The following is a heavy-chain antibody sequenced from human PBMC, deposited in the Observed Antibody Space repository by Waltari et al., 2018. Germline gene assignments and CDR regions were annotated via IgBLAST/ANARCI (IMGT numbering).Heavy chain of an antibody. J-gene: IGHJ2*01. CDR1: GGSISSSSYY. CDR2: ISSSGTT. V-gene: IGHV4-39*01. CDR3: ARHPAMTIMLWYFDL. Sequence: QLQLQEPGPGLVKPSETLSPTCTVSGGSISSSSYYWGWSRQPPGKGLEWIGSISSSGTTSYIPSLKSRVPISVDTSNNQSSLLLSSVPAADTAVYYCARHPAMTIMLWYFDLWGRGTLVTVSS. D-gene: IGHD2-8*01.